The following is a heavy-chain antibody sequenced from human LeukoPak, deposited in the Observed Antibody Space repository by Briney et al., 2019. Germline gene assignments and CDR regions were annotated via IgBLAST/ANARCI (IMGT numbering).Heavy chain of an antibody. CDR3: ARKPSSGWTSFVRGHAYYFDY. J-gene: IGHJ4*02. V-gene: IGHV3-30-3*01. CDR1: GFTFSSYA. CDR2: ISYDGSNK. D-gene: IGHD6-19*01. Sequence: GGSLRLSCAASGFTFSSYAMHWVRQAPGKGLEWVAVISYDGSNKYYADSVKGRFTISRDNSKNTLYLQMNSLRTEDTAVYYCARKPSSGWTSFVRGHAYYFDYWGQGTLVTVSS.